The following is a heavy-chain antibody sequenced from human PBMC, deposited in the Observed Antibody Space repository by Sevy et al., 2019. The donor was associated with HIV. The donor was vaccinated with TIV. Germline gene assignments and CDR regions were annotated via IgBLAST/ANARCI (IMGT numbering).Heavy chain of an antibody. V-gene: IGHV3-15*01. CDR1: GLTFSDAW. Sequence: GGSLRLSCAASGLTFSDAWMSWVRQAPGKGLGWIGRVKSKTDGGTTLYAAPVKGRFTISRDDSKSTLYLQMSSLNTEDTGVYYCTTYRKPWGLGGDYFDYWGQGTLVTVSS. J-gene: IGHJ4*02. CDR3: TTYRKPWGLGGDYFDY. D-gene: IGHD3-16*01. CDR2: VKSKTDGGTT.